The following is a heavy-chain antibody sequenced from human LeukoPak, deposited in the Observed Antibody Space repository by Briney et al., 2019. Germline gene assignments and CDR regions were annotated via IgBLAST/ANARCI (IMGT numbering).Heavy chain of an antibody. D-gene: IGHD5-24*01. CDR3: ASRSRRDAYNYFAY. CDR1: GFTVTSYE. J-gene: IGHJ4*02. CDR2: ISSSGTDI. V-gene: IGHV3-48*03. Sequence: GGSLRLSCAASGFTVTSYEMNWVRQAPGKGLEWVSHISSSGTDIYYANSVKGRFTISRDNARKLVYLQLNMLRAEDTAVYYCASRSRRDAYNYFAYGGQGTLVAVSS.